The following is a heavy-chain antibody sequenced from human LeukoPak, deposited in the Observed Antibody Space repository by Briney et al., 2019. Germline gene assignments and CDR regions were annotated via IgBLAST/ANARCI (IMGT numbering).Heavy chain of an antibody. Sequence: GSLRLSCAASGFTFSNYAMNWVRQAPGRGLEWVSAISGSGGSTYYADSVKGRFTISRDNSKNTLYLQMNSLRAEDTAVYFCARDRVEVTTSMLGGVKRTVTDYYGMDVWGQGTTVTVSS. CDR1: GFTFSNYA. CDR2: ISGSGGST. J-gene: IGHJ6*02. V-gene: IGHV3-23*01. D-gene: IGHD3-16*01. CDR3: ARDRVEVTTSMLGGVKRTVTDYYGMDV.